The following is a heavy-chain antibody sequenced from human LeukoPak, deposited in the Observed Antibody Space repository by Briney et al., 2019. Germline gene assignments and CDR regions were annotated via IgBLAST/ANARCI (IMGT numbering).Heavy chain of an antibody. CDR1: GFTFSSYG. J-gene: IGHJ3*02. D-gene: IGHD6-19*01. CDR2: ISYDGSNK. CDR3: TRANGWDAFDI. Sequence: GGSLRLSCAASGFTFSSYGMHWVRQAPGKGLEWVAVISYDGSNKYYADSVKGRFTISRDNSKNTLYLQMNSLRAEDTAVYYCTRANGWDAFDIWGQGTMVTVSS. V-gene: IGHV3-30*03.